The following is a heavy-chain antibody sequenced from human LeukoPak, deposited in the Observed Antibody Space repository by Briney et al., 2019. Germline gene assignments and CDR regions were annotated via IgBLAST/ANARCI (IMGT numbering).Heavy chain of an antibody. V-gene: IGHV3-23*01. CDR3: ASWGAGGNS. CDR1: GFTFASYG. Sequence: PGGSLRLSCAASGFTFASYGMSWVRQAPGKGLEWVSFITTNGGRTSYADSVEGRFTISRDNPRNTLYMQMNSLRAEDTAVYYCASWGAGGNSWGQGTLVTVSS. J-gene: IGHJ4*02. D-gene: IGHD3-16*01. CDR2: ITTNGGRT.